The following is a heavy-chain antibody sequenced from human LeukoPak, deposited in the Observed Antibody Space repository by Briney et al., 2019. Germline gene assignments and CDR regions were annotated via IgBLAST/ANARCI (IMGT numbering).Heavy chain of an antibody. CDR2: IKQDGSQE. V-gene: IGHV3-7*01. Sequence: GGSLRLSCVASGFTFSDYYMSWIRQAPGKGLEWVAHIKQDGSQEYYVDSVKGRFTISRDSAKNSLYLQMNSLRAEDTAVYYCARVLVSNRIAAAGPPGYWGQGTLVTVSS. J-gene: IGHJ4*02. D-gene: IGHD6-13*01. CDR3: ARVLVSNRIAAAGPPGY. CDR1: GFTFSDYY.